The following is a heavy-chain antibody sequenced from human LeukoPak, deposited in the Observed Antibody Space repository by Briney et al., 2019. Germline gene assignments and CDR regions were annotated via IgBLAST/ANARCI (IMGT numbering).Heavy chain of an antibody. CDR2: IIPIFGTA. V-gene: IGHV1-69*06. D-gene: IGHD3-22*01. Sequence: ASVKVSCKASGYTFTGYYMHWVRQAPGQGLEWMGGIIPIFGTANYAQKFQGRVTITADKSTSTAYMELSSLRSEDTAVYYCARDSEVYYDSSGYYYGPWFDPWGQGTLVTVSS. CDR3: ARDSEVYYDSSGYYYGPWFDP. CDR1: GYTFTGYY. J-gene: IGHJ5*02.